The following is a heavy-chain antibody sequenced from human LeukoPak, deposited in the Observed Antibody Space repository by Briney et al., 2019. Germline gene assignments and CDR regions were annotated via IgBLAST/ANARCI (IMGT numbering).Heavy chain of an antibody. Sequence: PSETLSLTCTVAGGSISSYYWSWIRQPAGKGLEWIGRIYTSGSTNYNPSLKSRVTMSVDTSKNQFSLKLSSVTAADTAVYYCARGKVDDYDSSGWAFDIWGQGTMVTVSS. V-gene: IGHV4-4*07. J-gene: IGHJ3*02. D-gene: IGHD3-22*01. CDR3: ARGKVDDYDSSGWAFDI. CDR1: GGSISSYY. CDR2: IYTSGST.